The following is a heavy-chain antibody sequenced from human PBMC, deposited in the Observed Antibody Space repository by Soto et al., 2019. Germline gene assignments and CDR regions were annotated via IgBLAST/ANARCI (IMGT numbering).Heavy chain of an antibody. CDR3: ARGSTIVRGAPSWFDP. Sequence: QVQLVQSGAEVKKPGSSVKVSCKASGGTFSRYPINWWRQPPGQGLDGMGRIIPIAAIANYTQKFQGRVTITVDKSSTTAYMELSSLRSDDTAVYYCARGSTIVRGAPSWFDPWGQGTLVTVSS. CDR1: GGTFSRYP. V-gene: IGHV1-69*02. J-gene: IGHJ5*02. D-gene: IGHD3-10*01. CDR2: IIPIAAIA.